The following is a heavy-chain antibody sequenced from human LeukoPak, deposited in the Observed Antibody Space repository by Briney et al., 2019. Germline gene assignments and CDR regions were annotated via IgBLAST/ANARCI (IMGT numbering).Heavy chain of an antibody. D-gene: IGHD5-24*01. J-gene: IGHJ6*04. CDR1: GGSISSYY. CDR2: LYTSGST. V-gene: IGHV4-4*07. Sequence: SETLSLTCTLSGGSISSYYWSWMRQPPGKGLEWIARLYTSGSTNNHPPLRSPAPMPVTTPKNQFSRKLRSVTDAPTAVYYCARASGVPRMATYYYYGMDVWGKGTTVTVSS. CDR3: ARASGVPRMATYYYYGMDV.